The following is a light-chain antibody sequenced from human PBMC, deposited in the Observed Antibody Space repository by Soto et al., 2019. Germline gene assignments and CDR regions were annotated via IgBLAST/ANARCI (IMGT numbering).Light chain of an antibody. CDR2: EVS. CDR3: SSYPSSSTLV. J-gene: IGLJ1*01. CDR1: SSDVGGYNY. Sequence: QSALTQPASVSGSPGQSITISCTGTSSDVGGYNYVSWYQQHPGKAPKLMIYEVSNRPSGVSNRFSGSKSGNTASLTISGLQAEDEADYYCSSYPSSSTLVFGTGTKVPVL. V-gene: IGLV2-14*01.